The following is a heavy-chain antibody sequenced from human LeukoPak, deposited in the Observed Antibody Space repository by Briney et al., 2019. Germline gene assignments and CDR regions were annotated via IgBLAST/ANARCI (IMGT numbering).Heavy chain of an antibody. V-gene: IGHV3-30*18. Sequence: GGSLRLSCAASGFTFNNYGMRWVRQAPGKGLEWVAVISYDGRNIHYPDSVKGRFTISRDISTDTLWLQMDSLRTEDTAVYYCAKGPLRGTAAAIDYWGQGTLVTVSS. CDR2: ISYDGRNI. J-gene: IGHJ4*02. CDR1: GFTFNNYG. D-gene: IGHD2-2*01. CDR3: AKGPLRGTAAAIDY.